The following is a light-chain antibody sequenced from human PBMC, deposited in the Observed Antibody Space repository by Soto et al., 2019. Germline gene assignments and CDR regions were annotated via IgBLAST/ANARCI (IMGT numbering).Light chain of an antibody. CDR1: QGIRTY. CDR3: QQSYSIPLT. Sequence: DIQMTQSPSSLSASVGDRVTITCRASQGIRTYLNWFQQTPGKAPKLLIYGASILQSGVPSRFSGNASGTDFTLTISSLHPEDFGTYHCQQSYSIPLTFGHGTKLEIK. V-gene: IGKV1-39*01. J-gene: IGKJ1*01. CDR2: GAS.